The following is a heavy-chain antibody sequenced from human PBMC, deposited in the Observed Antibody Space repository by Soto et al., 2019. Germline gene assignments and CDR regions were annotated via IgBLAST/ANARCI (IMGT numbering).Heavy chain of an antibody. CDR3: TTGIVVVIPSGMDV. CDR2: ISTDGSVT. J-gene: IGHJ6*02. CDR1: GLTFSSYW. V-gene: IGHV3-74*01. D-gene: IGHD3-22*01. Sequence: PGGSLRLSCAASGLTFSSYWMHWVRQAPGKGLVWVSRISTDGSVTTYADSVKGRFTISRDNAKNTLYLQMNSLKTEDTAVYYCTTGIVVVIPSGMDVWGQGTTVTVSS.